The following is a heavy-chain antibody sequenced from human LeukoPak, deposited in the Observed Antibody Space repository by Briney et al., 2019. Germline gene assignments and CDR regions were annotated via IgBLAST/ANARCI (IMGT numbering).Heavy chain of an antibody. V-gene: IGHV3-53*01. J-gene: IGHJ4*02. Sequence: GGSLRLSCAASGFTVSSNYMSWVRQAPGKGLKWVSVILSGGNTYYADSVKGRFTISRDNSKNTLYLQMSSLRAEDTAVYYCARTLVGAIPFDYWGQGTLVTVSS. CDR1: GFTVSSNY. CDR3: ARTLVGAIPFDY. CDR2: ILSGGNT. D-gene: IGHD1-26*01.